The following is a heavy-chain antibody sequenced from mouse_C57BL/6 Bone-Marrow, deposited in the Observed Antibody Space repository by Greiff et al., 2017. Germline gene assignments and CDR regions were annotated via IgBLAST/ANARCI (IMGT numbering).Heavy chain of an antibody. CDR3: ARDRMGRAYAYY. J-gene: IGHJ2*01. CDR1: GYSITSGYY. V-gene: IGHV3-6*01. Sequence: ESGPGLVKPSQSLSLTCSVTGYSITSGYYWNWIRQFPGNKLEWMGYISYDGSNNYNPSLKNRISITRDTSKNQFFLKLNSVTTEDTATYYCARDRMGRAYAYYWGQGTTLTVSS. D-gene: IGHD1-1*01. CDR2: ISYDGSN.